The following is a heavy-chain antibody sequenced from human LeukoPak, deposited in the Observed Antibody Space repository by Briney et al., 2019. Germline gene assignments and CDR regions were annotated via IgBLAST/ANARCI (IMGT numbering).Heavy chain of an antibody. V-gene: IGHV1-58*01. CDR3: AAGGQLRYFDWLLPEPYYFDY. J-gene: IGHJ4*02. CDR2: IVVGSGNT. Sequence: ASVKVSCKAPGFTFTSSAVQWVRQARGQRLEWIGWIVVGSGNTNYAQKFQERATITRDMSTSTAYMELSSLRSEDTAVYYCAAGGQLRYFDWLLPEPYYFDYWGQGTLVTVSS. D-gene: IGHD3-9*01. CDR1: GFTFTSSA.